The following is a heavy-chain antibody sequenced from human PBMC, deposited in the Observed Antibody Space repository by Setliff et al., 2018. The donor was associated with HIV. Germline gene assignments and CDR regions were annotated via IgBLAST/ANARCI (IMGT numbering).Heavy chain of an antibody. D-gene: IGHD3-22*01. Sequence: LRLSCAVSGFTLSDYYMDWVRQAPGKGLEWVGRTWNKANGYITEYAASVKGRFTISRDDSKNSAYLQMNSLKTEDTAVYYCTRVIGIVVVITIDVWGKGTTVTVSS. CDR1: GFTLSDYY. CDR2: TWNKANGYIT. V-gene: IGHV3-72*01. J-gene: IGHJ6*04. CDR3: TRVIGIVVVITIDV.